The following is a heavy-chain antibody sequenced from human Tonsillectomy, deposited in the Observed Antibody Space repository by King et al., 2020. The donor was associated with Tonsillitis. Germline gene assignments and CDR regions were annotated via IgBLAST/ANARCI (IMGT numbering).Heavy chain of an antibody. CDR3: AKAGTTRDGYNSIDY. CDR2: ISGRGGST. V-gene: IGHV3-23*01. CDR1: GFTFSSYA. Sequence: VQLLESGGGLVQPGGSLRLSCAASGFTFSSYAMSWVRQAPGKGLEWVSAISGRGGSTYYADSVKGRFTISRDNSKNTLYLQMSSLRAEDTAVYYCAKAGTTRDGYNSIDYWGQGTLVTVSS. J-gene: IGHJ4*02. D-gene: IGHD5-24*01.